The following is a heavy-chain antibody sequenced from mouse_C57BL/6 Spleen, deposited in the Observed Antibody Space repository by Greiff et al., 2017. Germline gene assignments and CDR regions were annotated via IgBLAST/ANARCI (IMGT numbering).Heavy chain of an antibody. J-gene: IGHJ1*03. CDR2: IYPGSGNT. Sequence: QVQLQQSGAELVRPGASVKLSCKASGYTFTDYYINWVKQRPGQGLEWIARIYPGSGNTYYNEKFKGKATLTAEKSSSTAYMQLSSLTSEDSAVYFCARGGGYDDEYFDVWGTGTTVTVSS. D-gene: IGHD2-2*01. CDR1: GYTFTDYY. V-gene: IGHV1-76*01. CDR3: ARGGGYDDEYFDV.